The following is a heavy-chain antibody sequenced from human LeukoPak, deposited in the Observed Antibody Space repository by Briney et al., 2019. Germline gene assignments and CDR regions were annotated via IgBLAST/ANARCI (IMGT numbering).Heavy chain of an antibody. J-gene: IGHJ6*03. CDR3: ARLPRWVTTSYYYYYMDV. V-gene: IGHV4-34*01. D-gene: IGHD4-11*01. CDR2: INHSGST. CDR1: GGSFSGYY. Sequence: SETLSLTCAVYGGSFSGYYWSWIRQPPGKGLEWIGEINHSGSTNYNPSLKSRVTISVDTSKNQFSLKLSSVTAADTAVYYCARLPRWVTTSYYYYYMDVWGKGTTVTVSS.